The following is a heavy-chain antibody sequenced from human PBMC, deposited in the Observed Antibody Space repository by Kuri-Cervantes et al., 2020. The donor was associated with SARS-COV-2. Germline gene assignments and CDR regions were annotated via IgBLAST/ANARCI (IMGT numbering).Heavy chain of an antibody. CDR2: INPSGGST. D-gene: IGHD6-6*01. J-gene: IGHJ6*03. CDR1: GYTFTSYG. Sequence: ASVKVSCKASGYTFTSYGISWVRQAPGQGLEWMGIINPSGGSTSYAQKFQGRVTMTRDTSISTAYMELSRLRSDDTAVYYCARKSIAARPSPYYYYYMDVWGKGTTVTVSS. V-gene: IGHV1-46*01. CDR3: ARKSIAARPSPYYYYYMDV.